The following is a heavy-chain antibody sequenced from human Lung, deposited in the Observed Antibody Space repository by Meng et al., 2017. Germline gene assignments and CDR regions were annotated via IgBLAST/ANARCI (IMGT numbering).Heavy chain of an antibody. V-gene: IGHV4-34*01. D-gene: IGHD4-11*01. J-gene: IGHJ4*02. Sequence: QRHVQQVRARLLKPSATLSLTCVVSGGSFSDYYWSWIRQPPGKGLEWIGEINHSGSTSYNPSLESRATISVDTSQNNLSLKLSSVTAADSAVYSCARGPTTMAHDFDYWGQGTLVTVSS. CDR1: GGSFSDYY. CDR3: ARGPTTMAHDFDY. CDR2: INHSGST.